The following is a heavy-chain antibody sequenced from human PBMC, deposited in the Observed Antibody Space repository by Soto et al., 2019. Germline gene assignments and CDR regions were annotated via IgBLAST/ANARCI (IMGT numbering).Heavy chain of an antibody. V-gene: IGHV3-74*01. CDR1: GFTFSGDW. CDR2: INMDGSST. CDR3: ARGPRGLYHHDY. D-gene: IGHD2-2*01. Sequence: GGSLRLSCAASGFTFSGDWMHWVRQGAGKGLVWVSRINMDGSSTNYADSVKGRFTISRYNAKNTLYLQMNSLRVDDTAVYYCARGPRGLYHHDYWGQGALVTVSS. J-gene: IGHJ4*02.